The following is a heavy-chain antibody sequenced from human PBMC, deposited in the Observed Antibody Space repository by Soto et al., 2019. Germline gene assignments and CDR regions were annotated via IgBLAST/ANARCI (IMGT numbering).Heavy chain of an antibody. J-gene: IGHJ4*02. CDR3: ARTTTLENYFDY. CDR1: GGSFSSYY. V-gene: IGHV4-59*01. Sequence: SETLSLTCTVSGGSFSSYYWSWIRQPPGKGLEWIGYIYYTGSIIYNPSLKSRVTMSVDMSMKQFSLKLNSVTAADTAVYYCARTTTLENYFDYWGQGTLVTVSS. CDR2: IYYTGSI. D-gene: IGHD2-15*01.